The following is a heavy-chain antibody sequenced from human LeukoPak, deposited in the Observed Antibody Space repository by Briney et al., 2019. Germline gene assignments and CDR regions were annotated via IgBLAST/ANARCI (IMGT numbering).Heavy chain of an antibody. V-gene: IGHV3-15*01. J-gene: IGHJ4*02. Sequence: PGGSLRLSCAAPGFTFSNAWMSWVRQAPGKGLEWVGRIKSKTDGGTTDYAAPVKGRFTISRDDSKNTLYLQMNSLKTEDTAVYYCTTDWGPYDRDPYYFDYWGQGTLVTVSS. CDR2: IKSKTDGGTT. CDR3: TTDWGPYDRDPYYFDY. CDR1: GFTFSNAW. D-gene: IGHD3-22*01.